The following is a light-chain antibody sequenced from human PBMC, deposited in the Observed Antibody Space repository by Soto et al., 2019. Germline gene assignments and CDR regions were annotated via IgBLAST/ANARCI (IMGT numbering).Light chain of an antibody. Sequence: QLVLTQSPSASASLGASVKFTCTLSSGHSSYAIAWHQQQPEKGPRYLMKVNSDGSHSKGDGIPDRFSGSSSGAEHYLTISSLQSEDEADYYCQTWGTGIWVFGGGTKLTVL. CDR3: QTWGTGIWV. CDR1: SGHSSYA. V-gene: IGLV4-69*01. CDR2: VNSDGSH. J-gene: IGLJ3*02.